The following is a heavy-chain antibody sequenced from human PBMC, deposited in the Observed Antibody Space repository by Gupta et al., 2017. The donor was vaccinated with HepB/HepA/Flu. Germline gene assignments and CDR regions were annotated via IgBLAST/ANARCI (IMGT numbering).Heavy chain of an antibody. CDR3: ARVLERSIAARPSWFDP. CDR1: GGSISSSSYY. Sequence: QLQLQESGPGLVKPSETLSLTCTVSGGSISSSSYYWGWIRQPPGKGLEWIGSIYYSGSTYYNPSLKSRVTISVDTSKNQFSLKLSSVTAADTAVYYCARVLERSIAARPSWFDPWGQGTLVTVSS. CDR2: IYYSGST. V-gene: IGHV4-39*01. D-gene: IGHD6-6*01. J-gene: IGHJ5*02.